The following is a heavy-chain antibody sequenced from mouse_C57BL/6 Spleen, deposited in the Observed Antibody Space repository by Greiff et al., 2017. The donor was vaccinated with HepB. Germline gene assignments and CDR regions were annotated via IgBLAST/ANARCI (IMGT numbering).Heavy chain of an antibody. J-gene: IGHJ4*01. D-gene: IGHD3-3*01. CDR1: GFTFSDYY. CDR3: ARQLGLRGAMDY. V-gene: IGHV5-12*01. Sequence: EVQRVESGGGLVQPGGSLKLSCAASGFTFSDYYMYWVRQTPEKRLEWVAYISNGGGSTYYPDTVKGRFTISRDNAKNTLYLQMSRLKSEDTAMYCCARQLGLRGAMDYWGQGTSVTVSS. CDR2: ISNGGGST.